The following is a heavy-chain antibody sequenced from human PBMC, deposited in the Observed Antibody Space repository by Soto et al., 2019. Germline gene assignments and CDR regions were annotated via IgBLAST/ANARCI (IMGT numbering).Heavy chain of an antibody. CDR1: GFTFSNYY. CDR2: SKNKADSYIT. CDR3: GGDSSGYFYPDVFDI. V-gene: IGHV3-72*01. J-gene: IGHJ3*02. Sequence: PGGSLRLSCAASGFTFSNYYMDWVRQAPGKGLEWVGRSKNKADSYITEYAASVKGRFSISRDASKNSLYLQMNSLKTEDTAVYYCGGDSSGYFYPDVFDIWGQGTMVTVSS. D-gene: IGHD3-22*01.